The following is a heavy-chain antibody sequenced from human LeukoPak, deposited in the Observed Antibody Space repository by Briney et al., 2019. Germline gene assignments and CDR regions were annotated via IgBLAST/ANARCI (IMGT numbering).Heavy chain of an antibody. CDR2: ISGYGSNT. J-gene: IGHJ4*02. CDR1: GFIFADYA. V-gene: IGHV3-43*02. Sequence: GGSLRLSCAASGFIFADYAMHWVRQAPGKGLEWVALISGYGSNTYYVDSVKGRFTISRDNNQNSLYLQMNSLRTEDTALYYCARGSWYGDFDYWGQGTLVTVSS. CDR3: ARGSWYGDFDY. D-gene: IGHD6-13*01.